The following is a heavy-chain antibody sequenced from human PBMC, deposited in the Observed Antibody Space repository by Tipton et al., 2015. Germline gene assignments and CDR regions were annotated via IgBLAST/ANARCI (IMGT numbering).Heavy chain of an antibody. J-gene: IGHJ4*02. CDR1: GGTFSSYG. Sequence: QLVQSGAEVKKPGSSVKVSCKASGGTFSSYGISWVRQAPGQGLEWMGGIIPIFGTSNYAQKFQGRVTITADESTGTAYMELFSLTSEDTAVYYCAREGSGWYGADYWGQGTLVTVSS. CDR2: IIPIFGTS. D-gene: IGHD6-19*01. V-gene: IGHV1-69*01. CDR3: AREGSGWYGADY.